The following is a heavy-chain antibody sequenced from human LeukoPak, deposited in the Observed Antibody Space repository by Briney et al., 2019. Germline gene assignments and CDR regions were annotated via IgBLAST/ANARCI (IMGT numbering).Heavy chain of an antibody. V-gene: IGHV1-46*01. CDR1: GYTFTSYY. Sequence: ASVKVSCKASGYTFTSYYMHWVRQAPGQGLEWMGIINPSGGSTSYAQKFQGRVTMTRDTSTSTVYMELSSLRSEDTAVYYCARRWFGEPSDDAFDIWGQGTMVTASS. D-gene: IGHD3-10*01. J-gene: IGHJ3*02. CDR2: INPSGGST. CDR3: ARRWFGEPSDDAFDI.